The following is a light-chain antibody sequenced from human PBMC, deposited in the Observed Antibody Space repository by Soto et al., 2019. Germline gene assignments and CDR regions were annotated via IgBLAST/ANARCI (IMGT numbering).Light chain of an antibody. CDR1: QSVSSSY. CDR3: QQYGSSPGT. V-gene: IGKV3-20*01. CDR2: GAS. Sequence: EIVLTQSPGTLSLSPGERATLSCRASQSVSSSYLAWYQQKPGQAPRLLIYGASSRATGIPDRFSGSGSGTDFTLTISRLEPEDFAVYYCQQYGSSPGTFGLGTKVEIE. J-gene: IGKJ1*01.